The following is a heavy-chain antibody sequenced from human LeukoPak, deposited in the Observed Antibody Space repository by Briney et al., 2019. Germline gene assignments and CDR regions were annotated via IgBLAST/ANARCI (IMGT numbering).Heavy chain of an antibody. J-gene: IGHJ3*02. CDR1: GGTFSSYA. CDR3: ARDGGPPTSVEMATIWPRAFDI. V-gene: IGHV1-69*04. CDR2: IIPILGIA. Sequence: SVKVSCKASGGTFSSYAISWVRQAPGQGLEWMGGIIPILGIANYAQKFQGRVTITADKSTSTAYMELSSLRSEDTAVYYCARDGGPPTSVEMATIWPRAFDIWGQGTMVTVSS. D-gene: IGHD5-24*01.